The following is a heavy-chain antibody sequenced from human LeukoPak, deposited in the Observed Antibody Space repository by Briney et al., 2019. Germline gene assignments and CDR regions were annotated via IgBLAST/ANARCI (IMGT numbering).Heavy chain of an antibody. CDR1: GGSFSGYY. D-gene: IGHD3-10*01. V-gene: IGHV4-34*01. J-gene: IGHJ4*02. CDR2: INHSGST. CDR3: ARRKYVYGSGSYYNVYDY. Sequence: SETLSLTCAVYGGSFSGYYWSWIRQPPGKGLEWIGEINHSGSTNYNPSLKSRVTISVDTSKNQFSLKLSSVTAADTAVYYCARRKYVYGSGSYYNVYDYWGQGTLVTVSS.